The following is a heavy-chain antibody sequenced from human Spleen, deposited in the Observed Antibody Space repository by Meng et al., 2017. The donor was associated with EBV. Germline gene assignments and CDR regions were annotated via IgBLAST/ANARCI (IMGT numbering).Heavy chain of an antibody. D-gene: IGHD6-25*01. CDR3: ARDEDISAAGKLFGDY. J-gene: IGHJ4*02. Sequence: QVHLVQSGAEVKKPGASVKVSCKASGNTLTELSMHWVRQAPGKGLEWMGGLNPNTGETIYTQNFQGRLTMTGDTSTDTAYMELSSLRSDDTAMYYCARDEDISAAGKLFGDYWGQGTLVTVSS. CDR1: GNTLTELS. CDR2: LNPNTGET. V-gene: IGHV1-24*01.